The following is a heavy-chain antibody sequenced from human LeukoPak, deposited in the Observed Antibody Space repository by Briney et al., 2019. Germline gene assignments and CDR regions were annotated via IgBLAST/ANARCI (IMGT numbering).Heavy chain of an antibody. Sequence: SSETLSLTCTVSGGSISSSSYYWGWIRQPPGKGLEWIGSIYYSGSTYYNPSLKSRDTISVDTSENQFSLKLSSVTAADTAVYYCAREPRYYDILTGFDAFDIWGQGTMVTVSS. CDR2: IYYSGST. J-gene: IGHJ3*02. V-gene: IGHV4-39*07. CDR1: GGSISSSSYY. D-gene: IGHD3-9*01. CDR3: AREPRYYDILTGFDAFDI.